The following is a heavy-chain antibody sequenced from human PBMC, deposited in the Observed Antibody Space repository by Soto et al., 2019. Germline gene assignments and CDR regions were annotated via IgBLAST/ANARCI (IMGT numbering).Heavy chain of an antibody. CDR1: GGTFSSYA. D-gene: IGHD5-12*01. CDR3: ARHVPPVEMATIGLDY. Sequence: EASVEVSCKASGGTFSSYAISWVRQAPGQGLEWMGGIIPIFGTANYAQKFQGRVTITADESTSTAYMELSSLRSEDTAVYYCARHVPPVEMATIGLDYWGQGTLVTVSS. CDR2: IIPIFGTA. J-gene: IGHJ4*02. V-gene: IGHV1-69*13.